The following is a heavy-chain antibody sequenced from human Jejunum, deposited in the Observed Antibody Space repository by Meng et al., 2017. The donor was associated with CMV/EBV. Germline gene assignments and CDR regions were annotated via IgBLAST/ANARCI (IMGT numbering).Heavy chain of an antibody. D-gene: IGHD2-2*01. V-gene: IGHV3-48*03. J-gene: IGHJ6*02. CDR3: AKDLVYCSSTSCYAPPPYYNYYGMDV. CDR2: ITNSGSTI. Sequence: VRQAPGRGLEWVSYITNSGSTIYYADSVKGRFAISRDNAKNSLYLQMNSLRAEDTAVYYCAKDLVYCSSTSCYAPPPYYNYYGMDVWGQGTTVTVSS.